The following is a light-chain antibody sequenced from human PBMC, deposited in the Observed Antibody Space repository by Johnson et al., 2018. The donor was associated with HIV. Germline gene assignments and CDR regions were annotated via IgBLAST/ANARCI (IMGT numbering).Light chain of an antibody. CDR3: GTWDSSLSAGV. Sequence: QSLLTQPPSVSAAPGQKVTISCSGSSSKIGNKYVSWYQQLPGTAPKVLIYDNSKRPSGIPDRFSGSKSGTSATLVITGLQTGDEADYHCGTWDSSLSAGVVGTGTKVTVL. J-gene: IGLJ1*01. CDR2: DNS. V-gene: IGLV1-51*01. CDR1: SSKIGNKY.